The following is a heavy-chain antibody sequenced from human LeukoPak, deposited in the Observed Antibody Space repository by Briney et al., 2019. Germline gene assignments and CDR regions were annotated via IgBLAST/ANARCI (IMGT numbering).Heavy chain of an antibody. V-gene: IGHV3-74*01. CDR3: VRSSGPFDY. Sequence: ETLSLTCTVSGGSISSSSYYWMHWVRQAPGKGLVWVSRINSDGSTTTYADSVKGRFTISRDNAKNTLYVQLNSLRAEDTAVYYCVRSSGPFDYWGQGTLVTVSS. CDR2: INSDGSTT. J-gene: IGHJ4*02. CDR1: GGSISSSSYYW. D-gene: IGHD6-19*01.